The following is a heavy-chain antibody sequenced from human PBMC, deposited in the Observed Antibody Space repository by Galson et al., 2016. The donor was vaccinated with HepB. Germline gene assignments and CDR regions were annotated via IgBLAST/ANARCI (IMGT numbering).Heavy chain of an antibody. CDR2: IDWDDDK. Sequence: PALVKPTQTLTLTCTFSEFSLSTSGMSVSWIRQPPGKALEWLALIDWDDDKYYSPSLKSRLTISKGSSEYQVVLTMTNMDPVDTATYYCARGVPGNWFDPWGQGTWVTVSS. D-gene: IGHD3-3*01. CDR3: ARGVPGNWFDP. J-gene: IGHJ5*02. CDR1: EFSLSTSGMS. V-gene: IGHV2-70*01.